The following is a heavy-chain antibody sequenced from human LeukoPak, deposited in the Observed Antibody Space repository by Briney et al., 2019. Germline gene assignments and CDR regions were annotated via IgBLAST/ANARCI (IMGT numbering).Heavy chain of an antibody. CDR1: GGSISSYY. CDR3: ARDRAPAIGWFGGRAHAFDI. CDR2: IYTSGST. D-gene: IGHD3-10*01. Sequence: PSETLSLTCTVSGGSISSYYWSWIRQPAGKGLEWIVRIYTSGSTNYNPSLKSRVTIAVDTYKSQFSLKLSSVTAADTAVYYCARDRAPAIGWFGGRAHAFDIWGQGTMVTVSS. V-gene: IGHV4-4*07. J-gene: IGHJ3*02.